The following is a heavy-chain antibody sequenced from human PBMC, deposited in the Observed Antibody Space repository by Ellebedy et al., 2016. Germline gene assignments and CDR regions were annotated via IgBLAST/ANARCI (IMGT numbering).Heavy chain of an antibody. CDR2: IWYDGSNK. CDR1: GFTFSSYG. CDR3: ARVPTTVVTVGY. J-gene: IGHJ4*02. D-gene: IGHD4-23*01. Sequence: GESLKISXAASGFTFSSYGMHWVRQAPGKGLEWVAVIWYDGSNKYYADSVKGRFTISRDNSKNTLYLQMNSLRAEDTAVYYCARVPTTVVTVGYWGQGTLVTVSS. V-gene: IGHV3-33*01.